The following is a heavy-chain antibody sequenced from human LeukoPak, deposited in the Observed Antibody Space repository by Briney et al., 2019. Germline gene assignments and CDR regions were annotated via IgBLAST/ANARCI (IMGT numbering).Heavy chain of an antibody. CDR2: INHSGST. CDR1: GGSFSGYY. CDR3: ARGSGLYDSSGYYPYDAFDI. Sequence: SETLALICAVYGGSFSGYYWSWIRQPPGKGLEWIGEINHSGSTNFNPSLKSRVTISVDTAKNQFSLRLSSVSAAVTAVYYCARGSGLYDSSGYYPYDAFDIWGQGTMVTVSS. V-gene: IGHV4-34*01. D-gene: IGHD3-22*01. J-gene: IGHJ3*02.